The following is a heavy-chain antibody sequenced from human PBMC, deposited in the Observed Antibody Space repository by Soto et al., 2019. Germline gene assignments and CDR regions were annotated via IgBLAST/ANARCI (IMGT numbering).Heavy chain of an antibody. J-gene: IGHJ3*02. D-gene: IGHD4-17*01. Sequence: QVQLQESGPGLVKPSQTLSLICTVSGGSISSGGYYWSWIRQHPGKGLEWIGHIYYSGSTYYNPSLKNRVRKLXXSXEXXFSMKLSSVTAADTAVYYCARVSPHDYGDPGAFDIWGQGTMVTVS. CDR3: ARVSPHDYGDPGAFDI. CDR1: GGSISSGGYY. V-gene: IGHV4-31*03. CDR2: IYYSGST.